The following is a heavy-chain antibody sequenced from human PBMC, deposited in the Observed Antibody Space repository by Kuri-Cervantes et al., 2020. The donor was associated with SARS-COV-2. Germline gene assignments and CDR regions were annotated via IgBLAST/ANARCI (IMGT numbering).Heavy chain of an antibody. D-gene: IGHD4-17*01. CDR3: ARDQGVNYGDAYMDV. V-gene: IGHV3-11*04. CDR1: GFSMSAYY. J-gene: IGHJ6*03. Sequence: GSLRLSCVASGFSMSAYYMSWIRQAPGKGLEWLAYISPDGTTTFYADSMRGRFTISRDNSKNTLYLQMNSLRAEDTAVYYCARDQGVNYGDAYMDVWGKGTTVTVSS. CDR2: ISPDGTTT.